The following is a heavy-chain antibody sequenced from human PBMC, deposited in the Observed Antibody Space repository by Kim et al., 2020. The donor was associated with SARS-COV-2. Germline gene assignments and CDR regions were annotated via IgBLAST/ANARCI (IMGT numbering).Heavy chain of an antibody. J-gene: IGHJ5*02. CDR3: AHYMVGTMLDH. V-gene: IGHV4-39*01. D-gene: IGHD1-26*01. CDR2: ILSSGSA. CDR1: GGSISTSNYY. Sequence: SETLSLTCTVSGGSISTSNYYWGWIRQPPGKGLEWLGNILSSGSAFYNPSLQSRLSISFDTSKSQFSLTLNSVTAADTAIYYCAHYMVGTMLDHWGQGSLLTVSS.